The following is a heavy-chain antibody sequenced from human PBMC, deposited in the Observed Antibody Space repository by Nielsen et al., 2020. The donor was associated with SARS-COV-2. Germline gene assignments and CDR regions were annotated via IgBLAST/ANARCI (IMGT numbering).Heavy chain of an antibody. CDR1: GFTFSGYG. V-gene: IGHV3-33*01. J-gene: IGHJ6*02. CDR3: ARDPYYGLGTFRFYGMDL. CDR2: IWHDGSKK. Sequence: GESLKISCAASGFTFSGYGMHWVRQAPGKGLEWVALIWHDGSKKYYAESVRGRFTISRDNAKKSLYLQMDSLRAEDTALYYCARDPYYGLGTFRFYGMDLWGQGTTVTVSS. D-gene: IGHD3-10*01.